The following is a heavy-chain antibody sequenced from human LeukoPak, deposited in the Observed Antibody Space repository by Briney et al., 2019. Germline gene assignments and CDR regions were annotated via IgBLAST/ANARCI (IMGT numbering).Heavy chain of an antibody. J-gene: IGHJ4*02. CDR3: AKDYPPY. CDR2: INTIGSVI. CDR1: GFAFNYYY. Sequence: GGSLRLSCSASGFAFNYYYMAWIRQAPGKGLEWVSYINTIGSVIFYADSVKGRFTISRDNSKNTLYLQMNSLRAEDTAVYYCAKDYPPYWGQGTLVAVSS. D-gene: IGHD3-16*02. V-gene: IGHV3-11*01.